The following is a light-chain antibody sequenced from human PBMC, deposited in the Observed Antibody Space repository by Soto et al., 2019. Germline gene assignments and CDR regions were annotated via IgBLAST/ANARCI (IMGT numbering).Light chain of an antibody. Sequence: DIQMTQSPSSLSASVGDRVTITCRASQSISSYLNWYQQKQGKAPKLLIYAASSLQSGVPSRFSCSGSRTDFTLTISSLQPEEFATYYCQQSYRTPYSFGQGTKLEIK. V-gene: IGKV1-39*01. CDR3: QQSYRTPYS. CDR2: AAS. CDR1: QSISSY. J-gene: IGKJ2*01.